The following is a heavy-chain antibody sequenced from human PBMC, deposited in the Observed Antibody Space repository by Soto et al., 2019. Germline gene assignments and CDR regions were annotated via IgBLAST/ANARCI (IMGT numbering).Heavy chain of an antibody. CDR3: ARSYYYDSSGYYRSFFQH. D-gene: IGHD3-22*01. V-gene: IGHV3-33*01. Sequence: QVQLVESGGGVVKPGRSLRLSCAASGFTFSSYGMHWVRQAPGKGLEWVAVIWYDGSNKYYADSVKGRFTISRDNSNNTLYLQMTSLRAEDTAVYYCARSYYYDSSGYYRSFFQHWGQGTLVTVSS. J-gene: IGHJ1*01. CDR2: IWYDGSNK. CDR1: GFTFSSYG.